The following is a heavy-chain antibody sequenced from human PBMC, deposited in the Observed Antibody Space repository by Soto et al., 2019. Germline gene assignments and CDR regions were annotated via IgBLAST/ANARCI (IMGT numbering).Heavy chain of an antibody. CDR1: GGTFSSYT. CDR3: ARGDPVTTSDRYWFDP. V-gene: IGHV1-69*02. Sequence: QVQLVQSGAEVKKPGSSVKVSCKASGGTFSSYTISWVRQAPGQGLEWMGRIIPILGIANYAQKFQGRVTITADKSTSTAYMELSSLRSEDTAVYYCARGDPVTTSDRYWFDPWGQGTLVTVSS. D-gene: IGHD4-17*01. CDR2: IIPILGIA. J-gene: IGHJ5*02.